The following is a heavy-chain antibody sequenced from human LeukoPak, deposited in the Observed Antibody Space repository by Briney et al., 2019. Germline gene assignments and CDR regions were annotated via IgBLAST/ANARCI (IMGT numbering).Heavy chain of an antibody. D-gene: IGHD3-22*01. Sequence: GGSLRLSCAASGFTVSSNYMSWVRQAPGKGLEWVSVIYSGGSTYYADSVKGRFTISRDNSKNTLYLQMNSLRAEDTAVYFCARKYDSSGFPFDYWGQGTLVTVSS. CDR2: IYSGGST. CDR1: GFTVSSNY. V-gene: IGHV3-53*05. CDR3: ARKYDSSGFPFDY. J-gene: IGHJ4*02.